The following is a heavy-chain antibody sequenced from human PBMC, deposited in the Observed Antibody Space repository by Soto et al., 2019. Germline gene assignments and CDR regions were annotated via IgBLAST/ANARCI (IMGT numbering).Heavy chain of an antibody. V-gene: IGHV3-9*01. J-gene: IGHJ4*02. Sequence: SLRLSCAASGFTFDDYAMHWVRQAPGKGLEWVSGISWNSGSIGYADSVKGRFTISRDNAKNSLYLQMNSLRAEDTALYYCAKDIHAVARAIDYWGQGTLVTVSS. CDR1: GFTFDDYA. D-gene: IGHD6-19*01. CDR3: AKDIHAVARAIDY. CDR2: ISWNSGSI.